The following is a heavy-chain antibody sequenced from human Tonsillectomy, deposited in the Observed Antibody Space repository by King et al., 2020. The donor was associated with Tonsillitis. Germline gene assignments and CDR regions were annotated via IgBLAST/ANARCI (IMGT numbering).Heavy chain of an antibody. CDR2: IWYDGSNK. CDR3: ARDQLPSYDSSGYYYN. D-gene: IGHD3-22*01. V-gene: IGHV3-33*01. J-gene: IGHJ4*02. Sequence: VQLVESGGGVVQPGRSLRLSCAASGFTFSSYGMHWVRQAPGKGLEWVAVIWYDGSNKYYADSVKGRFIISRDNSKNTLYLQMNSLRAEDTAVYYCARDQLPSYDSSGYYYNWGKGILVTVSS. CDR1: GFTFSSYG.